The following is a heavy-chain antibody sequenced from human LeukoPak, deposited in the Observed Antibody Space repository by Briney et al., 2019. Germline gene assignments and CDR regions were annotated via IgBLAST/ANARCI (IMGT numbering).Heavy chain of an antibody. CDR1: GGSISSYY. V-gene: IGHV4-59*01. Sequence: SETLSLTCTASGGSISSYYWNWIRQPPGKGLEWIGYIYYSGSTNYNPSLKSRVTISVDTSKNQISLKLSSVNAADTAVYYWARDPGAADAFDIWGQGTMVTVSS. CDR3: ARDPGAADAFDI. J-gene: IGHJ3*02. CDR2: IYYSGST. D-gene: IGHD2-8*02.